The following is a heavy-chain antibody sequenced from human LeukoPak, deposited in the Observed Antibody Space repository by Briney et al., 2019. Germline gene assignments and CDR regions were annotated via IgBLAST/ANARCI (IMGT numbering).Heavy chain of an antibody. D-gene: IGHD5-12*01. Sequence: SVKVSCKASGGTFSIYAISWVRQAPGQGLEWMGRIIPIFGTANYAQKFQGRVTITADKSTSTAYMELSSLRSEDTAVYYCARDPPYSGYDHEDYWGQGTLVTVSS. CDR1: GGTFSIYA. CDR3: ARDPPYSGYDHEDY. J-gene: IGHJ4*02. CDR2: IIPIFGTA. V-gene: IGHV1-69*06.